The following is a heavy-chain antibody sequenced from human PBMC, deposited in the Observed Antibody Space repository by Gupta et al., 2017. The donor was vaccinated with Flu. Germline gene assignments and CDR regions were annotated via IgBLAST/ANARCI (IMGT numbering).Heavy chain of an antibody. Sequence: EVQLLESGGGLVQPGGSLRLSCAASGFTFSSYAMSWVRQAPGKGLEWVSTISGTGGSTTDADSVKGRFTFSRDNSKNTLYLQMNSLRAEDTAVYYCAKGKDCSSTSCRTSFDYWGQGTRVTVSS. CDR2: ISGTGGST. CDR1: GFTFSSYA. V-gene: IGHV3-23*01. D-gene: IGHD2-2*01. CDR3: AKGKDCSSTSCRTSFDY. J-gene: IGHJ4*02.